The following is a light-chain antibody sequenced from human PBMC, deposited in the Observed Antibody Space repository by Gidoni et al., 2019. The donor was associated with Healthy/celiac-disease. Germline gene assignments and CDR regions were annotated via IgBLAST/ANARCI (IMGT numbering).Light chain of an antibody. CDR1: QSVSSN. J-gene: IGKJ2*01. Sequence: ERVMTQSPATLSVSPGERATLSCSASQSVSSNLAWYQQKPGQAPRLLIYDASTRATGIPAKFSGSGSGTEFTLTIRSLQSEDFAVYYCQQYNSWPPYTFGQGTKLEIK. CDR2: DAS. CDR3: QQYNSWPPYT. V-gene: IGKV3-15*01.